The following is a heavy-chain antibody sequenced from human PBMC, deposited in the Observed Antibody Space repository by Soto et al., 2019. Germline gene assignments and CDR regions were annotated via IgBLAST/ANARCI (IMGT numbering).Heavy chain of an antibody. D-gene: IGHD3-22*01. CDR2: IYYSGST. J-gene: IGHJ3*02. Sequence: SETLSLTCTVSGGSISSYYWSWIRQPPGKGLEWIGYIYYSGSTNYNPSLKSRVTISVDTSKNQFSLKLSSVTAADTAVYYCARFYYDSTDDAFDIWAQRTMVTVSS. V-gene: IGHV4-59*08. CDR1: GGSISSYY. CDR3: ARFYYDSTDDAFDI.